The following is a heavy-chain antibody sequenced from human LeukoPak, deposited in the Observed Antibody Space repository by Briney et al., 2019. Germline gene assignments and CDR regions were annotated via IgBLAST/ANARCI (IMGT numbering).Heavy chain of an antibody. J-gene: IGHJ4*02. Sequence: VASAKVSCKASGYTFTSYYMHWVRQAPGQGLEWMGIINASGGSTSYAQKFQDRVTMTRDTSTSTVYMELSSLRSEDTAVYYCARVFIQRGYSYGFDYWGQGTLVTVSS. CDR3: ARVFIQRGYSYGFDY. CDR2: INASGGST. CDR1: GYTFTSYY. V-gene: IGHV1-46*01. D-gene: IGHD5-18*01.